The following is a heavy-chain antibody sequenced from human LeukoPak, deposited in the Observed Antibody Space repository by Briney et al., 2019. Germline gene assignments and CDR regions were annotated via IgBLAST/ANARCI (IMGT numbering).Heavy chain of an antibody. Sequence: GGSLRLSCAASGFTFSSYGMHWVRQAPGKGLEWVAVISYDGSNKYYADSVKGRFTISRDNSKNTLYLQMNSLRAEDTAVYYCVAGYYYGSGSPYPEGYWGQGTLVTVSS. CDR1: GFTFSSYG. V-gene: IGHV3-30*03. J-gene: IGHJ4*02. CDR3: VAGYYYGSGSPYPEGY. CDR2: ISYDGSNK. D-gene: IGHD3-10*01.